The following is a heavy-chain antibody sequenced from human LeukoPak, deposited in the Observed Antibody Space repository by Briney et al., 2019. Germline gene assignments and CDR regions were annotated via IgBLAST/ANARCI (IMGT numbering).Heavy chain of an antibody. J-gene: IGHJ4*02. CDR3: ARGGYYYDTCGPFDY. CDR2: ISHSGST. CDR1: GGSINSGGYY. Sequence: SQTLSLTCTVSGGSINSGGYYWSWIRQHPGKGLEWIGYISHSGSTSYNPSLKSRVTISVDTSNNEFSLRLTSVTAADTAVYYCARGGYYYDTCGPFDYWGQGTLVTVSS. V-gene: IGHV4-31*03. D-gene: IGHD3-22*01.